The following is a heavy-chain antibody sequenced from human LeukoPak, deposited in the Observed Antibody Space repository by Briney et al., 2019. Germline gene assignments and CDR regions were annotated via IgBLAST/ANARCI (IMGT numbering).Heavy chain of an antibody. CDR1: GYTFINHG. CDR3: GRWSPNPNDS. Sequence: ASVKVSCKASGYTFINHGISWVRQAPGQGLEWLGWISAYNGRTEYAPNFKDRVTMTTDTSTTTAYMELRSLTSDDTAVYYCGRWSPNPNDSWGQGTVVSVSS. V-gene: IGHV1-18*01. CDR2: ISAYNGRT. J-gene: IGHJ5*01. D-gene: IGHD3-3*01.